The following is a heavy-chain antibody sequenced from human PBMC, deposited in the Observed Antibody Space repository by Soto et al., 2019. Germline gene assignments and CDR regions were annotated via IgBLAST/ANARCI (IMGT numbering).Heavy chain of an antibody. CDR2: IYPGDSDT. D-gene: IGHD3-22*01. CDR3: ARQRLWGTSGYYYFEN. V-gene: IGHV5-51*01. CDR1: GHIFSNYW. Sequence: HGESLKISCKGSGHIFSNYWIGWVRQMPGKGLEWMGIIYPGDSDTRDSPSFQGQVTITVDKSINTAYLQWSRLKASDTAIYYCARQRLWGTSGYYYFENWGQGTLVTVSS. J-gene: IGHJ4*02.